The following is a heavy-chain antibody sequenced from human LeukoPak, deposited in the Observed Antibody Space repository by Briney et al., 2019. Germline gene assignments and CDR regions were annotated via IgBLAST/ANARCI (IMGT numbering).Heavy chain of an antibody. D-gene: IGHD2-8*02. CDR2: ISSTSTNI. CDR3: ATDLVATFNY. CDR1: GFTFTSYS. Sequence: GGSLRLSCAASGFTFTSYSINWVRQAPGKGLEWISYISSTSTNINYADSVQGRFTISRDNAENSVFLQMNSLRADDTAVYYCATDLVATFNYWGQGAQVTVSS. J-gene: IGHJ4*02. V-gene: IGHV3-48*04.